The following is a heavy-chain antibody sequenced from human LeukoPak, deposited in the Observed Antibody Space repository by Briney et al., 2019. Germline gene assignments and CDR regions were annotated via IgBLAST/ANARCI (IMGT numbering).Heavy chain of an antibody. CDR3: ARLTGFGIAAAGFYYYYYMDV. V-gene: IGHV1-18*01. J-gene: IGHJ6*03. CDR2: ISAYNGNT. Sequence: ASVKVSCKASGYTFTSCSISWVRQAPGQGLEWMGWISAYNGNTNYAQKLQGRVTMTRDMSTSTVYMELSSLRSEDTAVYYCARLTGFGIAAAGFYYYYYMDVWGKGTTVTVSS. D-gene: IGHD6-13*01. CDR1: GYTFTSCS.